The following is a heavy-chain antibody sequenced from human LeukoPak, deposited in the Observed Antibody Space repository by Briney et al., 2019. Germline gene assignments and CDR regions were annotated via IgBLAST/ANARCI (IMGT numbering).Heavy chain of an antibody. D-gene: IGHD4-17*01. CDR2: IYSGGST. J-gene: IGHJ4*02. CDR1: GFTVSSNY. V-gene: IGHV3-53*01. Sequence: GGSLRLSCAASGFTVSSNYMSWVRQAPGKGLEWGSVIYSGGSTYYADSVKGRFTISRDNSKNTLYLQMNSLRAEDTAVYYCARWRRYYGDYVFDYWGQGTLVTVSS. CDR3: ARWRRYYGDYVFDY.